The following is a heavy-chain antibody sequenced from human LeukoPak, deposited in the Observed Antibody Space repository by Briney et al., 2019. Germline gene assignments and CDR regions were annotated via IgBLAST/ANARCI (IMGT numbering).Heavy chain of an antibody. CDR3: AKGSSSWYVFFDY. Sequence: PGRSLRLSCAASGFTFSSYGMHWVRQAPGKGLEWVAVISYDGSNKYYADSVKGRFTISRDNSKNTLYLQMNSLRAEDTAVYYCAKGSSSWYVFFDYWGQGTLVTVSS. D-gene: IGHD6-13*01. V-gene: IGHV3-30*18. CDR1: GFTFSSYG. CDR2: ISYDGSNK. J-gene: IGHJ4*02.